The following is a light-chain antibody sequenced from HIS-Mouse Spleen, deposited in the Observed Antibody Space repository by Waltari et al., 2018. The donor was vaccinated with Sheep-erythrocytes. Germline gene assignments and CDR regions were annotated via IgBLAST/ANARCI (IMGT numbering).Light chain of an antibody. Sequence: DIPMTQSPSSLFASVGDRVTITCWARQSTSSYLNWYQQKPVKAPKLLIYAASSLQSGFPSRFSGSGSETDFTLTISSLQPEDFATYYCQQSYSTPPLTFGGGNKVEIK. CDR1: QSTSSY. CDR2: AAS. CDR3: QQSYSTPPLT. V-gene: IGKV1-39*01. J-gene: IGKJ4*01.